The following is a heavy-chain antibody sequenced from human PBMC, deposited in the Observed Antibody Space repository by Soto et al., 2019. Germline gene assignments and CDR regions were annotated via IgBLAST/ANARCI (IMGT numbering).Heavy chain of an antibody. Sequence: SETLSLTCTVSGASISSYSWSWIRQPPGKGLEWIGYIYYNGSTNYNPSLKSRVTISVDTSKNQFSLKLNSMTAADTAVYYCARHNYGSGSTYFDYWGQGTLVTVSS. CDR2: IYYNGST. D-gene: IGHD3-10*01. CDR3: ARHNYGSGSTYFDY. CDR1: GASISSYS. J-gene: IGHJ4*02. V-gene: IGHV4-59*08.